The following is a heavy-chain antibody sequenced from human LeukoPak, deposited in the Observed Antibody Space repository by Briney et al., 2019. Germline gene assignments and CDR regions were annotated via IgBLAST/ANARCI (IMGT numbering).Heavy chain of an antibody. V-gene: IGHV3-7*01. J-gene: IGHJ4*02. D-gene: IGHD3-3*01. Sequence: GGSLRLSCAASGFTFGSYWMSWVRQAPGKGLEWVAHIKQDGSEKRYVDSVKGRFTISRDNAKNSLYLQMNSLRAEDTAVYYCARSASKAYYDFWSGIDYWGQGTLVTVSS. CDR2: IKQDGSEK. CDR1: GFTFGSYW. CDR3: ARSASKAYYDFWSGIDY.